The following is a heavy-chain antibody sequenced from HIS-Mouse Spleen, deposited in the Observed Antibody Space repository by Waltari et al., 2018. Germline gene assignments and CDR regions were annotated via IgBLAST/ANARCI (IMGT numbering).Heavy chain of an antibody. V-gene: IGHV4-38-2*02. D-gene: IGHD7-27*01. CDR2: IYHSGST. Sequence: QVQMQESGPGLVKPSETLSSTCTVPGYYISSGYYWGSTRQPPGKGLEWMESIYHSGSTYSNPALKSRVTISVDTSKSQFSLKLSSVTAADTAVYYCASQLTGDQSSDYWGQGTLVTVSS. CDR1: GYYISSGYY. CDR3: ASQLTGDQSSDY. J-gene: IGHJ4*02.